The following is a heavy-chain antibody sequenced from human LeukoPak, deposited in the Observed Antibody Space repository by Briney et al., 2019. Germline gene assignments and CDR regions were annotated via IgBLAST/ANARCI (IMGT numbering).Heavy chain of an antibody. D-gene: IGHD3-9*01. V-gene: IGHV4-39*01. CDR2: IYYSGST. Sequence: SETLSLTCTVSGLSISGSSYYWDWIRQPPGKGLEWIGSIYYSGSTFYTPSLKSRVTISVDTSKNQFSLKLTSMTAADTAVYYCATLTGYYPDYWGQGILVTVSS. CDR3: ATLTGYYPDY. J-gene: IGHJ4*02. CDR1: GLSISGSSYY.